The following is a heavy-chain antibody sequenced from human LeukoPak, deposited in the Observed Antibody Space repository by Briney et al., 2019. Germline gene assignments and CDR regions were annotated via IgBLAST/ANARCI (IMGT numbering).Heavy chain of an antibody. J-gene: IGHJ5*02. D-gene: IGHD6-13*01. CDR1: GGSISSSSYY. V-gene: IGHV4-39*07. CDR2: IYYSGST. Sequence: SETLSLTCTVSGGSISSSSYYWGWIRQPPGKGLEWIGSIYYSGSTYYNPSLKSRVTISIDTSKNQFSLRLSSVTAADTAVYYCARSSSTWYGSSQTMWFDPWGQGTLVTVSS. CDR3: ARSSSTWYGSSQTMWFDP.